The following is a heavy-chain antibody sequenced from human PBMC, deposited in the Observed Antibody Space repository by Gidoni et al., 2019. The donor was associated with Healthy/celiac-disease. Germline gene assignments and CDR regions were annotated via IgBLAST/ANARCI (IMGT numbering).Heavy chain of an antibody. J-gene: IGHJ6*02. Sequence: QVQLQQWGAGLLKPSETLSLTCAVYGGSFSGYYWSWIRQPPGKGLEWIGEINHSGSTNYNPSLKSRVTISVDTSKNQFSLKLSSVTAADTAVYYCARGRRVGKRWLPARYYYYYGMDVWGQGTTVTVSS. D-gene: IGHD6-19*01. CDR1: GGSFSGYY. CDR3: ARGRRVGKRWLPARYYYYYGMDV. CDR2: INHSGST. V-gene: IGHV4-34*01.